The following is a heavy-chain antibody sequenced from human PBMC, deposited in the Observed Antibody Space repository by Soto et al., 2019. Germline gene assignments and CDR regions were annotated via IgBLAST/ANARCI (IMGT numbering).Heavy chain of an antibody. Sequence: ASVKVSCKASGGTFSSYAISWVRQAPGQGLEWMGGIIPIFGTANYAQKFQGRVTITADESTSTAYVGLSSLRSEDTAVYYCARHLKGGYGGNKYYYYYGMDVWGQGTTVTVSS. CDR3: ARHLKGGYGGNKYYYYYGMDV. J-gene: IGHJ6*02. V-gene: IGHV1-69*13. CDR1: GGTFSSYA. CDR2: IIPIFGTA. D-gene: IGHD4-17*01.